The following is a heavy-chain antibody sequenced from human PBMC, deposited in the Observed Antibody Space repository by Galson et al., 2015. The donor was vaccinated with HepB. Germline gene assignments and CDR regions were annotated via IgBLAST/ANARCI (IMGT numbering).Heavy chain of an antibody. CDR1: GGSISSSSYY. CDR3: ARQGYDSSGYYTLYFDY. Sequence: ETLSLTCTVSGGSISSSSYYWGWIRQPPGKGLEWIGSIYYSGSTYYNPSLKSRVTISVDTSKNQFPLKLSSVTAADTAVYYCARQGYDSSGYYTLYFDYWGQGTLVTVSS. J-gene: IGHJ4*02. V-gene: IGHV4-39*01. CDR2: IYYSGST. D-gene: IGHD3-22*01.